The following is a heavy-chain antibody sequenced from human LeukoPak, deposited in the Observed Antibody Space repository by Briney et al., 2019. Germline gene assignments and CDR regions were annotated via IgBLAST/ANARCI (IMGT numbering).Heavy chain of an antibody. CDR1: GGSFSGYY. D-gene: IGHD2-2*01. Sequence: SETLSLTCAVYGGSFSGYYWSWIRQPPGKGLEWIGEINHSGSTNYNPSLKSRVTISVDTSKNQFSLKLSSVTAADTAVYYCARGLSRGYCSSTSCTTGNWFDPWGQGTLVTVSS. J-gene: IGHJ5*02. CDR2: INHSGST. V-gene: IGHV4-34*01. CDR3: ARGLSRGYCSSTSCTTGNWFDP.